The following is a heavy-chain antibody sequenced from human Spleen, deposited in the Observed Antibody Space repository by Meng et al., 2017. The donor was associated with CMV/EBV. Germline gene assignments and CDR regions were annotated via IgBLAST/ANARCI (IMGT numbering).Heavy chain of an antibody. Sequence: SGYSFTSYWIAWVRQMPGKGMEWMGNIYPGDSDNTYSPSFQGQVTISADKSTSTAYLQWSSLKASDTAMYYCARQLNTNTWDNWFDPWGQGTLVTVSS. CDR2: IYPGDSDN. CDR1: GYSFTSYW. CDR3: ARQLNTNTWDNWFDP. V-gene: IGHV5-51*01. D-gene: IGHD2-2*01. J-gene: IGHJ5*02.